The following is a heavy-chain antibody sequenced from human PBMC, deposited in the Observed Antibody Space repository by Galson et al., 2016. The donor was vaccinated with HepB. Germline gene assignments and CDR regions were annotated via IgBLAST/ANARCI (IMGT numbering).Heavy chain of an antibody. Sequence: SLRLSCAASGFTFSDHYMDWVRQAPGKGLEWVGRSRNKANSYTTQYAASVKGRFTISRNESKNSLYLEMKSLKTEDTAVYYCARGAYFYGYGMDVWGQGTTVTVSS. CDR2: SRNKANSYTT. D-gene: IGHD3-10*01. CDR1: GFTFSDHY. J-gene: IGHJ6*02. V-gene: IGHV3-72*01. CDR3: ARGAYFYGYGMDV.